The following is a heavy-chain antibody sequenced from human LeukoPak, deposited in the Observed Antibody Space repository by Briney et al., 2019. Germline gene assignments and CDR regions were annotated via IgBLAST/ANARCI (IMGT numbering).Heavy chain of an antibody. CDR2: ISSSSSYI. CDR3: ARAGYSSSWAPPDFDY. CDR1: GFTFSSYG. V-gene: IGHV3-21*01. J-gene: IGHJ4*02. D-gene: IGHD6-13*01. Sequence: GGSLRLSCAASGFTFSSYGMHWVRQAPGKGLEWVSSISSSSSYIYYADSVKGRFTISRDNAKNSLYLQMNSLRAEDTAVYYCARAGYSSSWAPPDFDYWGQGTLVTVSS.